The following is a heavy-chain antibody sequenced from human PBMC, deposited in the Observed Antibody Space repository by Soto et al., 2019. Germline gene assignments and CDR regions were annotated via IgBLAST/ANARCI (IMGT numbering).Heavy chain of an antibody. D-gene: IGHD3-16*01. Sequence: QVQLQQWGAGLLKPSETLSLTCAVCGGSFSGYYWSWIRQPPGKGLEWIGEINHSESTNYNPSLKSRVTISVDTSKNQFSLKLSSVTAADTAVYYCARGARGSSPLDYWGQGTLVTVSS. CDR1: GGSFSGYY. J-gene: IGHJ4*02. CDR2: INHSEST. CDR3: ARGARGSSPLDY. V-gene: IGHV4-34*01.